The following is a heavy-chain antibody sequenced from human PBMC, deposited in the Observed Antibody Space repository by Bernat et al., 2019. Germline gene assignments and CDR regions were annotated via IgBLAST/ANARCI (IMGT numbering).Heavy chain of an antibody. Sequence: QVTLKESGPALVKPTQTLTLTCTFSGFSLSTSGMRVSWIRQPPGKALEWLARIDWDDDKFYSTSLKTRPTISKDTSNIHVFPTRTNMNPVDTTTYYHARTSLVPYYYDGSDYYFDYWGQVTLVTVSS. J-gene: IGHJ4*02. CDR2: IDWDDDK. CDR1: GFSLSTSGMR. CDR3: ARTSLVPYYYDGSDYYFDY. V-gene: IGHV2-70*04. D-gene: IGHD3-22*01.